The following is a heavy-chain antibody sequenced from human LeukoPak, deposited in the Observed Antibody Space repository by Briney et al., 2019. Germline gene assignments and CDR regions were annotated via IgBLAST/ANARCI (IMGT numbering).Heavy chain of an antibody. J-gene: IGHJ4*02. D-gene: IGHD3-16*02. CDR2: INPNSGGT. CDR1: GYTFTGYY. V-gene: IGHV1-2*02. CDR3: ARDHMITFGGVIAGLVYFDY. Sequence: GASVKVSCKASGYTFTGYYMHWVRQAPGQGLEWMGWINPNSGGTNYAQKFQGRVTMTRDTSISTAYMELSRLRSDDTAVYYCARDHMITFGGVIAGLVYFDYWGQGTLVTVSS.